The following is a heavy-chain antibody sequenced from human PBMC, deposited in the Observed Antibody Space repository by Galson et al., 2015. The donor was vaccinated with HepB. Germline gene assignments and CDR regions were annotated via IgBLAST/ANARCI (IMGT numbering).Heavy chain of an antibody. V-gene: IGHV3-30-3*01. CDR2: ISHDGFHK. CDR3: ARASITIVHLIPDYFDN. D-gene: IGHD3-10*01. Sequence: SLRLSCAASEFTFSSYAMHWVRQAPGKGLEWVAFISHDGFHKYYADPVKGRFTISRDNSKNTLYLQMNSLRIEDTAVYYCARASITIVHLIPDYFDNWGQGTLVTVSS. CDR1: EFTFSSYA. J-gene: IGHJ4*02.